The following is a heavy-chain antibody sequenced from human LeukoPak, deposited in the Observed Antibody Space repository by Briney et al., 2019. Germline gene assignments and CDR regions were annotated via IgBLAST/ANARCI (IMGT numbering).Heavy chain of an antibody. J-gene: IGHJ5*02. Sequence: PSGTLSLTCAVSGGSISGTKWWSWVRQPPGKGLEWIGEISHGGSTNFIPSLKSRVTMSMDKSKNQFSLKLSSVTAADTAIYYCASGQGRGGSSDWFDPWGRGTLVTVSS. D-gene: IGHD3-10*01. CDR2: ISHGGST. V-gene: IGHV4-4*02. CDR3: ASGQGRGGSSDWFDP. CDR1: GGSISGTKW.